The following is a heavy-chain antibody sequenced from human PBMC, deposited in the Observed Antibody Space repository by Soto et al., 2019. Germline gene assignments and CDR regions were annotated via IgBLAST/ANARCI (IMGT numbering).Heavy chain of an antibody. D-gene: IGHD2-21*02. J-gene: IGHJ6*02. V-gene: IGHV3-64D*06. CDR2: ISSNGGST. Sequence: GGPLTLSCSASGFTFSSYAMHWVRQAPGKGLAYVSAISSNGGSTYYADSVKGRFTISRDNSKNTLYLKMSSLRAEDTAVYYCVQGGLQLSMDVCGQGPTVTVSS. CDR1: GFTFSSYA. CDR3: VQGGLQLSMDV.